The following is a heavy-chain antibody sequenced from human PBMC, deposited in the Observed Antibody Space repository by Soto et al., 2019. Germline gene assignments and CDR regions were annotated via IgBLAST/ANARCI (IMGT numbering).Heavy chain of an antibody. V-gene: IGHV4-39*01. Sequence: PSETLSLTCTVSGGSISSSSYYWGWIRQPPGKGLEWIGSIYYSGSTYYNPSLKSRVTISVDTSKDQFSLKLSSVTAADTAVYYCASTELDYFDYWGQGTLVTVSS. CDR2: IYYSGST. J-gene: IGHJ4*02. CDR3: ASTELDYFDY. D-gene: IGHD1-1*01. CDR1: GGSISSSSYY.